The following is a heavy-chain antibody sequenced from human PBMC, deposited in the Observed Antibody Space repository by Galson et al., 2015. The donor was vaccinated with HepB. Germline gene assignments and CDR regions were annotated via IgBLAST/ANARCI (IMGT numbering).Heavy chain of an antibody. V-gene: IGHV1-18*01. Sequence: SVKVSCKASGYTFTNYGIGWVRQAPGQGLEWMGWIRADNGNTKYAQKLQGRVTMTTDTSTSTAYMELRSLRSDDTAVYYCAGVDYDFWSGYYSNYYYMAVWGKGTTVTVSS. J-gene: IGHJ6*03. CDR1: GYTFTNYG. CDR2: IRADNGNT. D-gene: IGHD3-3*01. CDR3: AGVDYDFWSGYYSNYYYMAV.